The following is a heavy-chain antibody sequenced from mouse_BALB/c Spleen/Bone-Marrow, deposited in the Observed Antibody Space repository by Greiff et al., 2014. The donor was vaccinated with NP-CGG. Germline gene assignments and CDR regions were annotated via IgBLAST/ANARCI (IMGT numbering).Heavy chain of an antibody. CDR3: ARGRTTVVSGY. D-gene: IGHD1-1*01. CDR1: GYTFTNYW. J-gene: IGHJ2*02. CDR2: IEPSDSYT. V-gene: IGHV1-69*02. Sequence: QVQLQQSGAEVVKPGASVKVSCKASGYTFTNYWMQWVKQRPGQGLEWIGEIEPSDSYTNYNQDFKGKATLTVDKSSSTAYMQLSSLTSEDSAVYYCARGRTTVVSGYWGQGTSLTVSS.